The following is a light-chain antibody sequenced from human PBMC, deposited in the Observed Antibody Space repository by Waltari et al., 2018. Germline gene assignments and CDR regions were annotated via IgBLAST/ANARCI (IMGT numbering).Light chain of an antibody. Sequence: DIQMTQSPSSLSASVGDRVTITCRASQSISSYLNWYQQKPGKAPTLLIYAASSWQSGVPSRFSGSGSGTDFTLTINSLQPEDVATYYCQQSYSTPRGFGHGTKVDIK. V-gene: IGKV1-39*01. J-gene: IGKJ3*01. CDR3: QQSYSTPRG. CDR1: QSISSY. CDR2: AAS.